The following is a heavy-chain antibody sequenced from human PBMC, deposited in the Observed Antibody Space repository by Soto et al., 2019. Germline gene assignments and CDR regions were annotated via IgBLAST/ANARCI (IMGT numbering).Heavy chain of an antibody. Sequence: SDTLSLTCTVSGGSISTYYWSWIRLPPGKGLEWIGYIYNSGSTHSNPSLQSRVTISVDTSKNQFSLKLSSVTAADTAIYYCARARITMVREVIKYNMDVWGQGTTVTVSS. CDR2: IYNSGST. CDR1: GGSISTYY. CDR3: ARARITMVREVIKYNMDV. D-gene: IGHD3-10*01. V-gene: IGHV4-59*01. J-gene: IGHJ6*02.